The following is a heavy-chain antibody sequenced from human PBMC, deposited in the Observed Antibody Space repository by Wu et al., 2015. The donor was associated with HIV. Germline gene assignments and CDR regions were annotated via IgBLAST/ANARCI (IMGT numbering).Heavy chain of an antibody. CDR1: GYTFTGYY. J-gene: IGHJ4*02. CDR2: TNPNSGGT. V-gene: IGHV1-2*02. Sequence: QVQLVQSGAEVKKPGASVKVSCKASGYTFTGYYMHWLRQAPGQGLEWMGWTNPNSGGTNYAQKFQDRVTLTRDTSITTVYMEMSGLRSDDTAVFYCAREPRGPPPNHGDFDYLDLWGQGTLVTVSS. D-gene: IGHD4-17*01. CDR3: AREPRGPPPNHGDFDYLDL.